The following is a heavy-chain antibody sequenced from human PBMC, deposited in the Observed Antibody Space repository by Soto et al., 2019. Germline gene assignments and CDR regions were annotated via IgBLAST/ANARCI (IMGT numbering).Heavy chain of an antibody. CDR2: ISAYNGNT. J-gene: IGHJ6*03. V-gene: IGHV1-18*01. CDR3: ARGAATVRSPYYYYYYMDV. CDR1: GYTFTSYG. D-gene: IGHD4-4*01. Sequence: ASVKVSCKASGYTFTSYGISWVRQAPGQGLEWMGWISAYNGNTNYAQKLQGRVTMTTDPSTSTAYMELRSLRSDDTAVYYCARGAATVRSPYYYYYYMDVWGKGTTVTVSS.